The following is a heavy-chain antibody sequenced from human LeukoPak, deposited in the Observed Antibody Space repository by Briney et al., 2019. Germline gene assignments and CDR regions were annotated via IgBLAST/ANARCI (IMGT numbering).Heavy chain of an antibody. D-gene: IGHD2-15*01. CDR1: GGSISSYY. CDR2: IYYSGST. CDR3: AKDGFRSECTGGSCYPLDY. Sequence: SETLSLTCTVSGGSISSYYWSWIRQPPGKGLEWIGYIYYSGSTNYNPSLKSRVTISVDTSKNQFSLKLSSVTAADTAVYYCAKDGFRSECTGGSCYPLDYWGQGILVTVSS. J-gene: IGHJ4*02. V-gene: IGHV4-59*01.